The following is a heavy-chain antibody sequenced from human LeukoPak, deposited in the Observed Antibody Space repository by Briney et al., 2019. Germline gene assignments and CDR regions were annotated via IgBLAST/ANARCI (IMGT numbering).Heavy chain of an antibody. J-gene: IGHJ4*02. Sequence: GGSLRLSCAASGFTFSSYSMNWVRQAPGKGLEWVSSISSSSSYIYYADSVKGRFTISRDNAKNSLYLQMNSLRAEDTAVYYCARVIAAAGIDYWGQGTLVTVSP. V-gene: IGHV3-21*01. CDR2: ISSSSSYI. CDR3: ARVIAAAGIDY. CDR1: GFTFSSYS. D-gene: IGHD6-13*01.